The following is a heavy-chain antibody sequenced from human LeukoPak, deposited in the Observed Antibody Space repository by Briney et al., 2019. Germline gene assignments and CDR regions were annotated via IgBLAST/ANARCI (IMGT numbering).Heavy chain of an antibody. CDR2: ISGSGGST. J-gene: IGHJ5*02. CDR1: GFTFISYA. CDR3: AKASIPGIAVAGIDP. Sequence: GGSLRLSCAASGFTFISYAMSWVRQAPGKGVEWVSPISGSGGSTYYVDSVKGRFTISRDNSKNTLYLQMNSLRAEDTAVYYCAKASIPGIAVAGIDPWGQGTLVTVSS. D-gene: IGHD6-19*01. V-gene: IGHV3-23*01.